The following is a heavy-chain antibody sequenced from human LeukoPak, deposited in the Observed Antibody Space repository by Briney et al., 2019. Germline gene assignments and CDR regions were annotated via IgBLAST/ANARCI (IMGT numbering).Heavy chain of an antibody. J-gene: IGHJ6*04. Sequence: ASVKVSCKASGGTFSSYAISWVRQAPGQGLEWMGGIIPIFGTANYAQKFQGRVTITTDESTSTAYMELSSLRSEDTAVYYCATARYCSSTSCMDVWGKGTTVTVSS. V-gene: IGHV1-69*05. CDR1: GGTFSSYA. D-gene: IGHD2-2*01. CDR2: IIPIFGTA. CDR3: ATARYCSSTSCMDV.